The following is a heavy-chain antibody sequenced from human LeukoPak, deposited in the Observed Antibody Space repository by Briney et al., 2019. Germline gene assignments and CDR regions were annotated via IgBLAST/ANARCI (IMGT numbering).Heavy chain of an antibody. CDR1: GLKFSDAW. J-gene: IGHJ4*02. CDR3: THETQFAWLFFFFDF. D-gene: IGHD3-9*01. V-gene: IGHV3-15*01. Sequence: PGGSLRLSCGVSGLKFSDAWMSWVRQAPGKGLEWVGRTKSKGAGGTTEYAAPVKGRFIISRDDSKNMVYLDMNSLKTEDTAVYYCTHETQFAWLFFFFDFWGRGTLVTVSS. CDR2: TKSKGAGGTT.